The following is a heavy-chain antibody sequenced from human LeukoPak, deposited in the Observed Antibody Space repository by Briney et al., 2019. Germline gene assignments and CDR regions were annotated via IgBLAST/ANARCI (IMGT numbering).Heavy chain of an antibody. V-gene: IGHV3-11*04. Sequence: GGSLRLSCAASGFSFSDFSMSWIRQTPGRGLEWLSYISSSGDSTFYAESVKGRFTISRDNAGNSLYLQMNSLRAEDTAVYYCTTSLPHVVDVTASDGGNWGQGTLVTVSS. D-gene: IGHD2-21*02. CDR2: ISSSGDST. CDR3: TTSLPHVVDVTASDGGN. J-gene: IGHJ4*02. CDR1: GFSFSDFS.